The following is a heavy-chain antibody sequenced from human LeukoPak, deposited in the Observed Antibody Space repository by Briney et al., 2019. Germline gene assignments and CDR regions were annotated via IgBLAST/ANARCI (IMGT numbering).Heavy chain of an antibody. Sequence: PGGSLRLSCAASGFTVGTNYMSWVRQAPGKGLEWVSLIYSGSSTYYANSVKGRFTISRDNSKNTVYLQMNSLRAEDTAVYYCARVPYGNYHYYYMDVWGKGTTATVSS. D-gene: IGHD3-10*01. J-gene: IGHJ6*03. CDR1: GFTVGTNY. V-gene: IGHV3-53*01. CDR2: IYSGSST. CDR3: ARVPYGNYHYYYMDV.